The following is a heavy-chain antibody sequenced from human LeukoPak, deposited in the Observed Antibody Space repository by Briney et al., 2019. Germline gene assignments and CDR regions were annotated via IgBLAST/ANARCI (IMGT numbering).Heavy chain of an antibody. J-gene: IGHJ1*01. CDR3: ARHTGEGSHFQH. Sequence: GESLKISCKASGYTFTNYWIGWVRQMPGKGLEWMGIIYPGDSDTRYSPSFRGQVIISADKSIRTAYLQWTSLKASDTAKYYCARHTGEGSHFQHWGQGSLVTVSS. CDR1: GYTFTNYW. D-gene: IGHD3-16*01. V-gene: IGHV5-51*01. CDR2: IYPGDSDT.